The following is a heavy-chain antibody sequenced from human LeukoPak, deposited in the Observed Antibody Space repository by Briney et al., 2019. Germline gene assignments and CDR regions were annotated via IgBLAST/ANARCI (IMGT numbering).Heavy chain of an antibody. J-gene: IGHJ4*02. CDR3: ARGSRDGYNAYYFDY. V-gene: IGHV3-30*01. D-gene: IGHD5-24*01. CDR1: GLTFSSYA. CDR2: ISYDGSNK. Sequence: GRSLRLSCAASGLTFSSYAMHWVRQAPGKGLQWVAVISYDGSNKYYADSVKGRFTISRDNSKNTLYLQMNSLRAEDTAVYYCARGSRDGYNAYYFDYWGQGTLVTVSS.